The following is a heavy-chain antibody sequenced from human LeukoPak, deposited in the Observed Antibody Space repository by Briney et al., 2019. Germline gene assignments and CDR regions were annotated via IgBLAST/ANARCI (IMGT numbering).Heavy chain of an antibody. CDR1: GFTFSGYG. CDR2: ISNGNTE. Sequence: GGSLRLSCAASGFTFSGYGINWVRLAPGKGLEWVSMISNGNTEHYADSVKGRFTVSRDNARNSAYLQMNSLRDEDTAMYYCARDYGDCRGNTCYASFDYWGHGTLVTVSS. V-gene: IGHV3-48*02. CDR3: ARDYGDCRGNTCYASFDY. D-gene: IGHD2-2*01. J-gene: IGHJ4*01.